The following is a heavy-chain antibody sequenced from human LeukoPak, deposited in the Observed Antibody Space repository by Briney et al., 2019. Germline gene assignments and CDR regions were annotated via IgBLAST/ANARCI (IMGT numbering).Heavy chain of an antibody. J-gene: IGHJ4*02. V-gene: IGHV3-23*01. D-gene: IGHD3-22*01. CDR2: ISGSGGST. CDR3: ARGGTWLLLRGYDLDY. Sequence: SGGSLRLSCAASGFTFSSYAMSWVRQAPGKGLEWVSAISGSGGSTYYADSVKGRVTISRDNSNNTLYLQMTSQRAADTPVYYCARGGTWLLLRGYDLDYWGQGTLVTVSS. CDR1: GFTFSSYA.